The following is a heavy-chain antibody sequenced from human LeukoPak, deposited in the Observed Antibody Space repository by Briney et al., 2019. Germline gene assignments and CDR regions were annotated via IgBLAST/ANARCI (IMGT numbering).Heavy chain of an antibody. J-gene: IGHJ4*02. Sequence: ASVNVSCKASGYTFTSYDINWVRQATGQGLEWMGWMNPNSGNTGYAQKFQGRVTMTRNTSISTASMELSSLRSEDTAVYYCTRIWFGGYDYWGQGTLVTVSS. CDR2: MNPNSGNT. CDR1: GYTFTSYD. D-gene: IGHD3-10*01. CDR3: TRIWFGGYDY. V-gene: IGHV1-8*01.